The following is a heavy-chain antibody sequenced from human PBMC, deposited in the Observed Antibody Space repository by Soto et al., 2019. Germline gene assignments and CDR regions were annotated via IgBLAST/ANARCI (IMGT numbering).Heavy chain of an antibody. D-gene: IGHD3-16*01. Sequence: EVQLVDSGGGLVRPGGSLRLSCTASGFTFSDYRMNWVRQAPGKGLEWVSSISSSSSYIYYGDSVKGRFTISRDNAENSLHLQMKSLRAEDTAVYYCVRGQYYDTTTSRNEAFDLWSPNPAFDIWGQGTMVTVSS. J-gene: IGHJ3*02. V-gene: IGHV3-21*01. CDR2: ISSSSSYI. CDR3: VRGQYYDTTTSRNEAFDLWSPNPAFDI. CDR1: GFTFSDYR.